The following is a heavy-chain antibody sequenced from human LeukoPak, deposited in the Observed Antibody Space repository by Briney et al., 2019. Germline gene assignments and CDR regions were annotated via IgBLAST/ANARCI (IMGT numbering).Heavy chain of an antibody. CDR1: GYTFTSCD. V-gene: IGHV1-8*01. CDR3: TRGSSGRRDN. D-gene: IGHD6-19*01. J-gene: IGHJ4*02. CDR2: MNPNSGNT. Sequence: VASVKVSCKASGYTFTSCDINWVRQATGQGLEWMGWMNPNSGNTGYGQSLQGRITMTRGISIGTAYMELSNLTSEDTAIYYCTRGSSGRRDNWGQGTLVTVSA.